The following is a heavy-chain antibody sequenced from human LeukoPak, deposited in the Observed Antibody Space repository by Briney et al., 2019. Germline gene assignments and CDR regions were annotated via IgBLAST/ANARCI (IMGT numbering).Heavy chain of an antibody. CDR1: GGSISSSSYY. V-gene: IGHV4-39*07. Sequence: SETLSLTCTVSGGSISSSSYYWSWIRQPPGKGLEWIGSIYYSGSTYYNPSLKSRVTISVDTSKNQFSLKLSSVTAADTAVYYCASYPGGPSFFDYWGQGTLVTVSS. J-gene: IGHJ4*02. CDR3: ASYPGGPSFFDY. D-gene: IGHD3-10*01. CDR2: IYYSGST.